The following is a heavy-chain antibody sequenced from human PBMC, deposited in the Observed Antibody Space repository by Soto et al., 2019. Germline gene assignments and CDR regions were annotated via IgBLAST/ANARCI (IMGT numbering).Heavy chain of an antibody. Sequence: QVQLVQSGAAVKKPGASVKVSCKVSGYTLTELSMHWVRQAPGKGLEWMGGFDPEDGETIYAQKFQGRVTMTEDTSTDTAYMELSSLRSEDTAVYYCATARGYYYDSSAPGPHAFDIWGQGTMVTVSS. J-gene: IGHJ3*02. V-gene: IGHV1-24*01. CDR2: FDPEDGET. D-gene: IGHD3-22*01. CDR3: ATARGYYYDSSAPGPHAFDI. CDR1: GYTLTELS.